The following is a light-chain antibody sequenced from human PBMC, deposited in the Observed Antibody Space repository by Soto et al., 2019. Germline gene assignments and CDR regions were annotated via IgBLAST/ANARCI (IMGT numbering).Light chain of an antibody. CDR2: EVS. J-gene: IGLJ1*01. Sequence: QSALTQAAFVSGSAGQSITISCTGTSSDVGGYDYVSWYQQHPGKAPKLFIYEVSNRPSGISNRFSGSKSGNTASLTISGLQAEDEADYYCTSYTSSSARVFGTGTKVTVL. V-gene: IGLV2-14*01. CDR1: SSDVGGYDY. CDR3: TSYTSSSARV.